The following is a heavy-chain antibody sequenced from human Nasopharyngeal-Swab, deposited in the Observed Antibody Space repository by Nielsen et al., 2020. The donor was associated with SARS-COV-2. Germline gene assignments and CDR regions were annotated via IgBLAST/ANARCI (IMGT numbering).Heavy chain of an antibody. CDR1: GYNFTTYW. Sequence: GGSLRLSCKGSGYNFTTYWIGWVRQMPGKGLEWMGIIYPGGSDTRYSPSFQGQVTISADKSISTAYLQWSSLKASDTAMYYCARRGYGGSGSYYFYYYMDVWGKGTTVTVSS. CDR3: ARRGYGGSGSYYFYYYMDV. CDR2: IYPGGSDT. J-gene: IGHJ6*03. D-gene: IGHD4-23*01. V-gene: IGHV5-51*01.